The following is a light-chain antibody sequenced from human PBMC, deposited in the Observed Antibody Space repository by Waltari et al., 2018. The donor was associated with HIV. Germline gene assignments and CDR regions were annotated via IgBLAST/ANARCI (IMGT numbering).Light chain of an antibody. V-gene: IGKV1-5*03. CDR3: QQYNRYSWT. CDR2: KAS. J-gene: IGKJ1*01. CDR1: QSINSW. Sequence: DIQMTQSPSTLSASVGDRVTITCRASQSINSWLAWYQQKPGAAPKLLIYKASNLESGVPSRFSGSGFGTEFTLTISSLQPDDFATYYYQQYNRYSWTFGQGTKVDIK.